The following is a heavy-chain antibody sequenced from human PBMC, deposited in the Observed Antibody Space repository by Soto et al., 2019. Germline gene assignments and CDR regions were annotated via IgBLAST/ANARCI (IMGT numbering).Heavy chain of an antibody. CDR2: IYWDDDK. V-gene: IGHV2-5*02. D-gene: IGHD2-15*01. Sequence: QITLKESGPTLVNPTQTLTLTCTFSGFSLSTSGVGVGWIRQPPGKTLEWLARIYWDDDKRYSPSLKSRLTITKDTSKHQVVLTMTNMDPVDTATYYCAHSCSGGSCYPNYYYGMDVWGQGTTVTVSS. CDR3: AHSCSGGSCYPNYYYGMDV. J-gene: IGHJ6*02. CDR1: GFSLSTSGVG.